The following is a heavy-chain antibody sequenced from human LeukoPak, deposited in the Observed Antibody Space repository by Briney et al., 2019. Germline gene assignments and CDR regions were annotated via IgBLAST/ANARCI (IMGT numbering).Heavy chain of an antibody. Sequence: GRSRTLSWAAAAFTFSTNSMNWDSHAQGKWMEWVSSIGISSSHTFYADSVKGRITISGDNAENSVYLQMNSLRAEDTAVYYCAKDLTTVATPYYYYYTDVWGKGTTVTVSS. J-gene: IGHJ6*03. CDR3: AKDLTTVATPYYYYYTDV. CDR2: IGISSSHT. CDR1: AFTFSTNS. V-gene: IGHV3-21*01. D-gene: IGHD4-23*01.